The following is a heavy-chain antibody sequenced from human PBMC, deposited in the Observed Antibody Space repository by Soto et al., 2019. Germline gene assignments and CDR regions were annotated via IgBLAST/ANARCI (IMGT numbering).Heavy chain of an antibody. CDR3: ARGPYYYGSGNYYYMDV. Sequence: QVQLVQSGAEVKKPGSSVKVSCKASGGTFSSYTISWVRQAPGQGLEWMGRIIPILGIANYAQKFQGRVTMTADKSKSTAYMELSSLRSEDTAVYYCARGPYYYGSGNYYYMDVWGKGTTVTVSS. CDR2: IIPILGIA. D-gene: IGHD3-10*01. CDR1: GGTFSSYT. V-gene: IGHV1-69*02. J-gene: IGHJ6*03.